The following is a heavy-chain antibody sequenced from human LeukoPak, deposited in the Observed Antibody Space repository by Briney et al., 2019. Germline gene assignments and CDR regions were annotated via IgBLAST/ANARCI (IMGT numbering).Heavy chain of an antibody. CDR1: GFTFSSSG. D-gene: IGHD1-26*01. V-gene: IGHV3-30*12. CDR2: ISYDGSNK. CDR3: ANVHIVGATAY. Sequence: GGSLRLSCAASGFTFSSSGMHWVRQAPGKGLEWVAVISYDGSNKYYADSVKGRFTISRDNSKNTLYLQMNSLRAEDTAVYYCANVHIVGATAYWGQGTLVTVSS. J-gene: IGHJ4*02.